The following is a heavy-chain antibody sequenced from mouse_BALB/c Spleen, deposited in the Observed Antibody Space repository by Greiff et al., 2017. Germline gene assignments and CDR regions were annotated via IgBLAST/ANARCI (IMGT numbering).Heavy chain of an antibody. D-gene: IGHD2-2*01. CDR2: ISNGGGST. CDR3: ARRRGYDGGYFDY. CDR1: GFTFSSYT. J-gene: IGHJ2*01. V-gene: IGHV5-12-2*01. Sequence: EVKLVESGGGLVQPGGSLKLSCAASGFTFSSYTMSWVRQTPEKRLEWVAYISNGGGSTYYPDTVKGRFTISRDNAKNTLYLQMSSLKSEDTAMYYCARRRGYDGGYFDYWGQGTTLTVSS.